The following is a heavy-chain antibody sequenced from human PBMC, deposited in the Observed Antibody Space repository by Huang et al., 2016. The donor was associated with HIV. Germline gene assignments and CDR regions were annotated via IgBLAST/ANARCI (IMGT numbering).Heavy chain of an antibody. D-gene: IGHD2-15*01. CDR1: GGSISSSSSY. CDR3: RGDIVVVVAATRYYFDY. CDR2: IYYSGST. V-gene: IGHV4-39*01. Sequence: QLQLQESGPGLVKPSETLSLTCTVSGGSISSSSSYWGWIRQPPGKGLEWIGSIYYSGSTYYNPSLTSRVTISVDTSKNQFSLKLSSVTAADTAVYYCRGDIVVVVAATRYYFDYWGQGTLVTVSS. J-gene: IGHJ4*02.